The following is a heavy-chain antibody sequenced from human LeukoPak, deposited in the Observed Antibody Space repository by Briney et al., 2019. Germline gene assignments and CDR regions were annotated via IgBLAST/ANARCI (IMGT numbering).Heavy chain of an antibody. CDR2: IYPGDSDT. CDR1: GYSFSSYW. Sequence: GESLKISCKGSGYSFSSYWIAWVRQMPGKGLEWMGIIYPGDSDTRYSPSFQGQVTISADKSINTAYLQWSSLKASDTAMYYCARRTAVTPKMFENWGQGTLVTVSS. D-gene: IGHD4-23*01. J-gene: IGHJ4*02. CDR3: ARRTAVTPKMFEN. V-gene: IGHV5-51*01.